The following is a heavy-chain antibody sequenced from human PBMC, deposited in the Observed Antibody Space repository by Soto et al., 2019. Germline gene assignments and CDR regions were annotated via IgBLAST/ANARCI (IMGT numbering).Heavy chain of an antibody. Sequence: PGGSLRLSCAASGFTFSDSYMSWIRQAPGKGLEWISYITFSGNTVYYADSLKGRLTISRDNAKNSLYLQMNRLRAEDTAVYYCARVSWREKYGMDVWGQGTTVTAP. V-gene: IGHV3-11*01. CDR3: ARVSWREKYGMDV. CDR2: ITFSGNTV. CDR1: GFTFSDSY. J-gene: IGHJ6*02.